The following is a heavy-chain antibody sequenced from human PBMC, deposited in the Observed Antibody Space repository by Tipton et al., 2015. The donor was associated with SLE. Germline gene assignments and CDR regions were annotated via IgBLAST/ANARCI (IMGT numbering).Heavy chain of an antibody. CDR2: IKQDGSEK. D-gene: IGHD3-10*01. J-gene: IGHJ4*02. CDR1: GFTVSSIF. CDR3: ARAFYGSGSACIDY. V-gene: IGHV3-7*05. Sequence: SLRLSCAASGFTVSSIFMNWVRQAPGKCLEWVANIKQDGSEKFFVDSVKGRFTIPRDNAKNTLYLQMDSLRAEDKAVYYCARAFYGSGSACIDYWGQGTLVTVSS.